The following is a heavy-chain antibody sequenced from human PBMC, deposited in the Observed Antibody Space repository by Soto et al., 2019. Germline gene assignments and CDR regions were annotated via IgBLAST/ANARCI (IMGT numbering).Heavy chain of an antibody. Sequence: SETLSLTCTVSGGSSSGYYWSWIRQPPGTGLEWIGYIHYSGSTNYAPSLKNRVTISVETSKNLFSLKLNSVTAADTAVYYCARGLPYSTSSHSFDPWGQGTLVTVSS. CDR2: IHYSGST. CDR1: GGSSSGYY. J-gene: IGHJ5*02. V-gene: IGHV4-59*01. D-gene: IGHD6-6*01. CDR3: ARGLPYSTSSHSFDP.